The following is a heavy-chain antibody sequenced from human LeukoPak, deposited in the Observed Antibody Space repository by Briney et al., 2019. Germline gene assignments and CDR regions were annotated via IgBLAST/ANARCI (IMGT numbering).Heavy chain of an antibody. CDR2: INAGNGNT. CDR3: ARDDYGDYVGFDY. Sequence: AASVKVSCKASGYTFTSYAMHWVRQAPGQRLEWMGWINAGNGNTKYSQEFQGRVTITRDTSASTAYMELSSLRSEDMAVYYCARDDYGDYVGFDYWGQGTLSPSPQ. D-gene: IGHD4-17*01. J-gene: IGHJ4*02. CDR1: GYTFTSYA. V-gene: IGHV1-3*03.